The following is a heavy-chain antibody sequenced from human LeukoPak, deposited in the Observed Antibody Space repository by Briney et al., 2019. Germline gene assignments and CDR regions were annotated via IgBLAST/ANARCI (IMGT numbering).Heavy chain of an antibody. CDR1: GFTFSRYA. D-gene: IGHD3-22*01. CDR2: IYSGGTT. V-gene: IGHV3-66*01. J-gene: IGHJ4*02. CDR3: ARTRTYSYDSSGHYYPTHFDY. Sequence: GGSLRLSCAASGFTFSRYAMSWVRQAPGKGLEWVSVIYSGGTTYYADSVKGRFTISRDNRKNTLYLQMNSLRAEDTAVYYCARTRTYSYDSSGHYYPTHFDYWGQGTLVTVSS.